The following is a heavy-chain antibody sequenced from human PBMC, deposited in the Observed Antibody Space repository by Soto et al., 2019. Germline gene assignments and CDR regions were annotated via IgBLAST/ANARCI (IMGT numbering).Heavy chain of an antibody. J-gene: IGHJ6*02. CDR2: ISAYNGNT. V-gene: IGHV1-18*04. Sequence: ASVKVSCKASGYTFTSYGISWVRQAPGQGLEWMGWISAYNGNTNYAQKLQGRVTMTTDTSTSTAYMELRSLRSDDTAVYYCARDGMIVVVITLYYYGMDVWGQGTTVTVSS. CDR1: GYTFTSYG. CDR3: ARDGMIVVVITLYYYGMDV. D-gene: IGHD3-22*01.